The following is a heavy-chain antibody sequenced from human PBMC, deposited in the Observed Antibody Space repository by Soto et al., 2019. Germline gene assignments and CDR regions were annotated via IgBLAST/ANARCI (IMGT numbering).Heavy chain of an antibody. CDR1: GFTFSSYW. D-gene: IGHD4-17*01. CDR3: ASGGVTTYFCYYYYMDV. J-gene: IGHJ6*03. CDR2: INSDGSRT. Sequence: EVQLVESGGGLVQPGGSLRLSCAASGFTFSSYWMHWVRQAPGKGLVWVSRINSDGSRTSYADSVKGRFTISRDNAKNTLYLQMHSLCAEDTAVYYCASGGVTTYFCYYYYMDVWGKGTTVTVSS. V-gene: IGHV3-74*01.